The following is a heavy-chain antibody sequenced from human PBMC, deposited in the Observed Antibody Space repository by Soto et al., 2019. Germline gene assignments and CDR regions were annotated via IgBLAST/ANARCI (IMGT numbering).Heavy chain of an antibody. V-gene: IGHV6-1*01. CDR3: ARGPLTGPPRAFDY. CDR1: GDSVSSNSAA. D-gene: IGHD7-27*01. Sequence: PSQTLSLTCAISGDSVSSNSAAWNWIRQSPSRGLKWLGRTYYRSKWYNDYAVSVKSRITINPDTSKNQFSLQLNSVTPEDTAVYYCARGPLTGPPRAFDYWGQGTLVTVSS. CDR2: TYYRSKWYN. J-gene: IGHJ4*02.